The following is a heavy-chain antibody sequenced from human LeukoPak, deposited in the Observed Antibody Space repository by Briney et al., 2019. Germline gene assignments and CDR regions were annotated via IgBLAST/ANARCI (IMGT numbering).Heavy chain of an antibody. CDR3: ARDAIVYQGSSPLDY. V-gene: IGHV4-39*07. CDR2: IYYSGST. D-gene: IGHD6-13*01. J-gene: IGHJ4*02. CDR1: GGSISSSSYY. Sequence: SETLSLTCTVSGGSISSSSYYWGWIRQPPGKGLEWIGSIYYSGSTYYNPSLKSRVTISVDTSKNQFSLKLSSVTAADTAVYYCARDAIVYQGSSPLDYWGQGTLVTVSS.